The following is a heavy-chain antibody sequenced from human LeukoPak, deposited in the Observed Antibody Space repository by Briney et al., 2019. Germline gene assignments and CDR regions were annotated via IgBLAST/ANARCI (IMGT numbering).Heavy chain of an antibody. CDR3: VTSTGQQFIPYDY. Sequence: GGSLRLSCAASGFNVSSNYMTWIRQAPGKGLEWVSLIYGADAAYYSESVRGRFMISRDNLKNTLFLQMNSLRVEDTAVYYCVTSTGQQFIPYDYWGQGTHVTVSS. CDR1: GFNVSSNY. V-gene: IGHV3-66*02. CDR2: IYGADAA. J-gene: IGHJ4*02. D-gene: IGHD6-13*01.